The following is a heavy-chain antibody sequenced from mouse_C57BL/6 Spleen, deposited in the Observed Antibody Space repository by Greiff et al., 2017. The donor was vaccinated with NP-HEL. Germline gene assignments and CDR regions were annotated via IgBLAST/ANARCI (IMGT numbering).Heavy chain of an antibody. D-gene: IGHD2-4*01. CDR2: IYPGDGDT. V-gene: IGHV1-82*01. Sequence: QVQLQQSGPELVKPGASVKISCKASGYAFSSSWMNWVKQRPGKGLEWIGRIYPGDGDTNYNGKFKGKATLTADKSSSTAYMQLSSLTSEDSAVYFCARWDYDYDGHYWGQGTTLTVSS. J-gene: IGHJ2*01. CDR3: ARWDYDYDGHY. CDR1: GYAFSSSW.